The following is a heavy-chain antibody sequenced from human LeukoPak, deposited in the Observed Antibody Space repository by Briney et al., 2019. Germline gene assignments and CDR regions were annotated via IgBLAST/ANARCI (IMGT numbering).Heavy chain of an antibody. Sequence: PSETLSLTCTVSGGSISSYYWSWIRQPPGKGLEWIGYIYYSGSTNYNPSLKSRVTISVDTSKNQFSLKLSSVTAADTALYYCARGYCTGGNCYSFGYWGQGTLVTVSS. V-gene: IGHV4-59*12. CDR3: ARGYCTGGNCYSFGY. CDR2: IYYSGST. J-gene: IGHJ4*02. D-gene: IGHD2-15*01. CDR1: GGSISSYY.